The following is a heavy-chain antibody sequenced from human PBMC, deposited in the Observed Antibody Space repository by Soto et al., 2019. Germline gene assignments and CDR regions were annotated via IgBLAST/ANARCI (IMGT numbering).Heavy chain of an antibody. J-gene: IGHJ4*02. CDR2: IRSKAYGGTT. CDR3: TRDTRGYSYGFSAYFDY. V-gene: IGHV3-49*03. Sequence: PGGSLRLSCTASGFTFGDYAMSWFRQAPGKGLKWVGFIRSKAYGGTTEYAASVKGRFTISRDDSKSIAYLQMNSLKTEDTAVYYCTRDTRGYSYGFSAYFDYWGQGT. CDR1: GFTFGDYA. D-gene: IGHD5-18*01.